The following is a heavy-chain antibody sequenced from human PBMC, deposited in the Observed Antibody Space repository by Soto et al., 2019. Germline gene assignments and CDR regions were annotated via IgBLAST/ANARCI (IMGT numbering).Heavy chain of an antibody. J-gene: IGHJ6*02. V-gene: IGHV1-69*01. Sequence: QVQLVQSGAEVKKPGSSVKVSCKASGGTFSSYAISWVRQAPGQGLEWMGGIIPIFGTANYAQKFQGRVTITADESTSTAYMELSSMRSEDTAVYYCASPSIAARPYYYYYGMDVWGQGTTVTVSS. D-gene: IGHD6-6*01. CDR3: ASPSIAARPYYYYYGMDV. CDR2: IIPIFGTA. CDR1: GGTFSSYA.